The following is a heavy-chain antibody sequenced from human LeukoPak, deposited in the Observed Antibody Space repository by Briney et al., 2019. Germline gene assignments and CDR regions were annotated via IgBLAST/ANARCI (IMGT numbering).Heavy chain of an antibody. CDR1: GGSISSYY. CDR2: IRSKAYGGTT. CDR3: TRGDYYDSSGYYLLFDY. Sequence: LSLTCTVSGGSISSYYWSWVRQAPGKGLEWVGFIRSKAYGGTTEYAASVKGRFTISRDDSRSIAYLQMNSLKTEDTAVYYCTRGDYYDSSGYYLLFDYWGQGTLVTVSS. V-gene: IGHV3-49*04. J-gene: IGHJ4*02. D-gene: IGHD3-22*01.